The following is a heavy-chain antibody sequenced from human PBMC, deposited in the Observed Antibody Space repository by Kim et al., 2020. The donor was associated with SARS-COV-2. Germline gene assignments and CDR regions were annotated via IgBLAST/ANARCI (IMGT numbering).Heavy chain of an antibody. CDR2: ISGGDGRT. V-gene: IGHV3-23*01. CDR1: GFTISTYA. Sequence: GGSLRLSCAVSGFTISTYAMFWVRQAPGKGLEWVSGISGGDGRTYYADSVKGRFTISRDNSKNTLYLQMNSLTVDDTAVYYCAKGLVLESRLDSWGQGTLVTVSS. D-gene: IGHD2-8*02. J-gene: IGHJ4*02. CDR3: AKGLVLESRLDS.